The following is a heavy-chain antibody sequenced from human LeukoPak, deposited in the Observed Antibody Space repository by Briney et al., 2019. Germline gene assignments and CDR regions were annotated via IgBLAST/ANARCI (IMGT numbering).Heavy chain of an antibody. J-gene: IGHJ4*02. CDR3: ARFSTGYSYGTTSDY. CDR1: GGSISSGGYS. V-gene: IGHV4-30-2*01. D-gene: IGHD5-18*01. Sequence: SQTLSLTCAVSGGSISSGGYSWSWIRQPPGKGLEWIGYIYHSGSTYYNPSLKSRVTISVDRSKHQFSLKLSSVTAADTAVYYCARFSTGYSYGTTSDYWGQGTLVTVSS. CDR2: IYHSGST.